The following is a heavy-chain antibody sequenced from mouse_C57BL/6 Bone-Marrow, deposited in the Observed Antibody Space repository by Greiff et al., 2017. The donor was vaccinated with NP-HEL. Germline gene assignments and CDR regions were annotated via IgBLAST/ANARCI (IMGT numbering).Heavy chain of an antibody. Sequence: QVQLQQPGAELVRPGSSVKLSCKASGYTFTSYWMHWVKQRPIQGLEWIGNIDPSDSETHYNQKFKDKATLTVDKSSSTAYMQLSSLTSEDSAVYYCARRVGRGGFAYWGQGTLVTVSA. CDR1: GYTFTSYW. CDR3: ARRVGRGGFAY. D-gene: IGHD4-1*01. J-gene: IGHJ3*01. V-gene: IGHV1-52*01. CDR2: IDPSDSET.